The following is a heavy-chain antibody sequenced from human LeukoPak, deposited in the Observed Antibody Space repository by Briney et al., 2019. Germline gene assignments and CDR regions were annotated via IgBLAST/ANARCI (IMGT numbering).Heavy chain of an antibody. J-gene: IGHJ4*02. V-gene: IGHV1-69*05. CDR3: ASSHTYYYDSSGYSY. D-gene: IGHD3-22*01. Sequence: SVKVSCKASGGTFSSYAISWVRQAPGQGLEWMGRIIPIFGTANYAQKFQGRVTITTDESTSTAYMELSSLRSEDTAVYYCASSHTYYYDSSGYSYWGQGTLVTVSS. CDR2: IIPIFGTA. CDR1: GGTFSSYA.